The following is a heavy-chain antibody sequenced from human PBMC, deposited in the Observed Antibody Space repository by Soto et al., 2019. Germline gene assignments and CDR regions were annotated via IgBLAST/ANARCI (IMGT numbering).Heavy chain of an antibody. CDR1: GFTFSSYG. CDR3: AKGGGTGSRFDP. J-gene: IGHJ5*02. Sequence: QVQLVESGGGVVQPGRSLRLSCAASGFTFSSYGMHWVRQAPGKGLEWVAVISYDGSNNYYADSVKGRFTISRDNSKNTLYLQMNSLRAEATAVYYCAKGGGTGSRFDPWGQGTLVTVSS. CDR2: ISYDGSNN. V-gene: IGHV3-30*18. D-gene: IGHD3-16*01.